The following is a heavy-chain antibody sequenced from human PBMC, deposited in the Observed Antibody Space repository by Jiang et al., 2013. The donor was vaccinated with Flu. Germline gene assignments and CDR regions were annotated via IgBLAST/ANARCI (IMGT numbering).Heavy chain of an antibody. Sequence: ESGGGVVQPGRSLRLSCAASGFTFSSYAMHWVRQAPGKGLEWVTFIRYDGSNKYYADSVKGRFTISRDNSKNTLYLQMNSLRAEDTAVYYCAKVEGMVRGPHSTGEVFYYYYGMDVWGQGTTVTVSS. J-gene: IGHJ6*02. D-gene: IGHD3-10*01. CDR1: GFTFSSYA. CDR3: AKVEGMVRGPHSTGEVFYYYYGMDV. CDR2: IRYDGSNK. V-gene: IGHV3-30*02.